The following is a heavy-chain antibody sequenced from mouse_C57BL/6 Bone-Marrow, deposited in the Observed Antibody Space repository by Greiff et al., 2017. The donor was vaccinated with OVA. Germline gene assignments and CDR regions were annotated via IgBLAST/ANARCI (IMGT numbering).Heavy chain of an antibody. CDR1: GFTFSSYG. D-gene: IGHD4-1*01. J-gene: IGHJ2*01. Sequence: EVKLMESGGDLVKPGGSLKLSCAASGFTFSSYGMSWVRQTPDKRLEWVATISSGGSYTYYPDSVKGRFTISRDNAKNTLYLQMSSLKSEDTAMYYCARHKLPEGYYFDYWGQGTTLTVSS. CDR3: ARHKLPEGYYFDY. V-gene: IGHV5-6*01. CDR2: ISSGGSYT.